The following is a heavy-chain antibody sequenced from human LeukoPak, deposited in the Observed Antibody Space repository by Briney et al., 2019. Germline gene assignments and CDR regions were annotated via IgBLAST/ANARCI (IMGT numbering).Heavy chain of an antibody. J-gene: IGHJ6*03. V-gene: IGHV1-8*03. CDR1: GYTFSSYD. D-gene: IGHD5-12*01. Sequence: ASVKVSCKASGYTFSSYDINWVRQATGQGLEWMGWMNPNSGNTGYAQKFQGRVTITRNTSISTAQMELRSLRSEDTAVYYCARAPKWQGYYYYMDVWGKGTTVTVSS. CDR3: ARAPKWQGYYYYMDV. CDR2: MNPNSGNT.